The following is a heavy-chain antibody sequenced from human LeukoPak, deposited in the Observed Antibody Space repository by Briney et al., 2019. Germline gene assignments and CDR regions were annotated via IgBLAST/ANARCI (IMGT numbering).Heavy chain of an antibody. V-gene: IGHV4-59*01. J-gene: IGHJ5*02. CDR2: ICYTGST. CDR3: ARDLSSSSYNWFDP. CDR1: GGSINSYS. D-gene: IGHD6-6*01. Sequence: SETLSLTCTVSGGSINSYSWNWIRQPPGKGLEWIGFICYTGSTNYNPSLRSRVTISLDTSKNQFSLKLSSVTAADTAVYYCARDLSSSSYNWFDPWGQGTLVTVSS.